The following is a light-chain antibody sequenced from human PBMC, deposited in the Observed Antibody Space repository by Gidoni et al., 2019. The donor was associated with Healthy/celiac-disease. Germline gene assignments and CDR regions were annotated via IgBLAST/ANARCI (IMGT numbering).Light chain of an antibody. CDR1: QSLLHSNGYTY. J-gene: IGKJ1*01. Sequence: DIVMTQSPLSLPVTPGEPASISCRSSQSLLHSNGYTYLDWYLQKPGQSPQLLIYLGSNRASGVPDRFSGSGSGTYFTLKISRVEAEDVGVYYCMQALQTRTFXXXTKVEIK. CDR3: MQALQTRT. CDR2: LGS. V-gene: IGKV2-28*01.